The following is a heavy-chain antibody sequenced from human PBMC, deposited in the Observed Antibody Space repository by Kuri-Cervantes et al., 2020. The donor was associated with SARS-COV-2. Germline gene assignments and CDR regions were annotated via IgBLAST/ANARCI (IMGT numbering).Heavy chain of an antibody. J-gene: IGHJ5*02. V-gene: IGHV1-3*04. CDR3: ARDMGEVRGIIGWLDP. CDR1: GYIFTNYA. D-gene: IGHD3-10*01. Sequence: ASVKVSCKASGYIFTNYAIHWVRQAPGQRLEWMGWINTDIGNTKYSQKFQGRVTINRDTSASTAYMELSSLRSEDTAIYYCARDMGEVRGIIGWLDPWGQGTLVTVSS. CDR2: INTDIGNT.